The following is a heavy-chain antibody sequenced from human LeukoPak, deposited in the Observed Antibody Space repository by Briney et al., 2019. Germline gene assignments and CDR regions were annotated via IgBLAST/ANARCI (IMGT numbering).Heavy chain of an antibody. J-gene: IGHJ6*03. D-gene: IGHD6-19*01. CDR2: ISNSGNTL. CDR3: ARIAVAGTEGYYYYYMDV. V-gene: IGHV3-11*04. CDR1: GFTFSDYY. Sequence: GGSLRLSCAASGFTFSDYYMSWIRQAPGKGLEWVSYISNSGNTLYYADSVKGRFTISRDNAKNSLYLQMNSLRAEDTAVYYCARIAVAGTEGYYYYYMDVWGKGTTVTVSS.